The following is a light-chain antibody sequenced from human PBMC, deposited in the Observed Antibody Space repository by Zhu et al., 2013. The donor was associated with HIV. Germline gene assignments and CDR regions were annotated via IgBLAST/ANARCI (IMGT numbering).Light chain of an antibody. CDR2: SND. J-gene: IGLJ3*02. CDR1: FSNIGSNT. V-gene: IGLV1-44*01. CDR3: QSYDSSLSGSV. Sequence: QSVLTQPPSASGTPGQRVTISCSGRFSNIGSNTVNWYQQVPGTAPKLLIYSNDERPSGVPDRFSGSKSGTSVSLAITGLQADDEADYYCQSYDSSLSGSVFGGGTKLTVL.